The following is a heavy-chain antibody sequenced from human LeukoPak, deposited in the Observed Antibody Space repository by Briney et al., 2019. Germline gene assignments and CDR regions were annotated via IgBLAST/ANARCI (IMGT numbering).Heavy chain of an antibody. J-gene: IGHJ6*03. CDR2: IYHSGST. CDR1: GGSISSGGYS. D-gene: IGHD3-22*01. CDR3: ARLVVRAYYMDV. Sequence: SETLSLTCAVSGGSISSGGYSWSWIRQPPGKGLEWIGYIYHSGSTYYNPSLKSRVTISVGTSKNQFSLKLSSVTAADTAVYYCARLVVRAYYMDVWGKGTTVTVSS. V-gene: IGHV4-30-2*01.